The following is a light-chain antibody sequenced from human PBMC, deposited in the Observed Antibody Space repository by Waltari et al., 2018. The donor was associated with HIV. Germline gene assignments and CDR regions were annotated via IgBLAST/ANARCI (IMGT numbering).Light chain of an antibody. V-gene: IGKV4-1*01. CDR3: QQYYSTPLT. CDR1: QSVLYSSNNKNY. CDR2: WSS. J-gene: IGKJ5*01. Sequence: DIVMTQSPDSLAVSLRESATINCKSSQSVLYSSNNKNYLAWYQQKPGQPPKLLIYWSSTRESGVPDRFSGCGSGTDFTLTISSLQAEDVAVYYCQQYYSTPLTFGQGTRLEIK.